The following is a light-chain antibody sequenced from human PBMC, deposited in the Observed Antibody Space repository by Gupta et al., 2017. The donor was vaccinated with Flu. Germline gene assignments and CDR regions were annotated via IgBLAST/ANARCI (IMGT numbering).Light chain of an antibody. CDR1: RSDVGGYDY. CDR2: DVS. J-gene: IGLJ3*02. Sequence: HSALTQHAPVSGSPGQSITISSTGSRSDVGGYDYVSWYQQHPGRAPKLMISDVSQRPPGVSNLFSASKSGNTASLTISGLQLEDEADYYCGAHTTRGTWVFGGGTNLTVL. V-gene: IGLV2-14*03. CDR3: GAHTTRGTWV.